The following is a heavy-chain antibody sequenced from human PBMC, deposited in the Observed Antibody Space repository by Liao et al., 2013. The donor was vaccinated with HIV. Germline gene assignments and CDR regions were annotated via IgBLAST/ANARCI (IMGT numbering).Heavy chain of an antibody. CDR3: ARGKGVGARNYFDY. D-gene: IGHD1-26*01. CDR1: GGSISSSSYY. J-gene: IGHJ4*02. CDR2: IYSSGST. Sequence: QVQLQESGPGLVKPSETLSLTCTVSGGSISSSSYYWGWIRQPPGKGLEWIGSIYSSGSTYYNPSLKSRVTISVDTSKNQFSLKLSSLTAADTAVYYCARGKGVGARNYFDYWGQGTLVTVSS. V-gene: IGHV4-39*07.